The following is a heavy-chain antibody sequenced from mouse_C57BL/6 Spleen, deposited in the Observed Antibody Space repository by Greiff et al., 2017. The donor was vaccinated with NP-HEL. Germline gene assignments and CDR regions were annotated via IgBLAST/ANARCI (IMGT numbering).Heavy chain of an antibody. CDR1: GYAFSSSW. CDR3: ARGLWSHFDY. J-gene: IGHJ2*01. Sequence: VKVVESGPELVKPGASVKISCKASGYAFSSSWMNWVKQRPGKGLEWIGRIYPGDGDTNYNGKFKGKATLTADKSSSTAYMQLSSLTSEDSAVYFCARGLWSHFDYWGQGTTLTVSS. CDR2: IYPGDGDT. D-gene: IGHD1-1*02. V-gene: IGHV1-82*01.